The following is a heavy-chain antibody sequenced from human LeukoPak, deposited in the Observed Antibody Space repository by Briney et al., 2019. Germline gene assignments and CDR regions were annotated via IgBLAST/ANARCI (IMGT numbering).Heavy chain of an antibody. D-gene: IGHD1-26*01. CDR1: GFTFSSYS. CDR2: ITASGTAM. Sequence: GGSLRLSCAASGFTFSSYSMNWVRQAPGKGLEWVSHITASGTAMFYADSVKGRFTTSRDNAKNSLYLQMNSLRDEDTAVYYCASSGSYRFDYWGQGTLVTVSS. CDR3: ASSGSYRFDY. V-gene: IGHV3-48*02. J-gene: IGHJ4*02.